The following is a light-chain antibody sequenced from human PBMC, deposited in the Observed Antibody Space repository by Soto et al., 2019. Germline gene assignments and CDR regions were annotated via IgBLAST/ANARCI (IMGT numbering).Light chain of an antibody. J-gene: IGKJ2*01. CDR1: QSVSSY. CDR3: QQRSNWPPFMYT. Sequence: EIVLTQSPATLSLSPGERATLSCRASQSVSSYLAWYQQKPGQAPRLLIYDASNRATGIPARFSGSGSGTDFTLTISSLEPEDFAVYYCQQRSNWPPFMYTFGQGTKLKIK. CDR2: DAS. V-gene: IGKV3-11*01.